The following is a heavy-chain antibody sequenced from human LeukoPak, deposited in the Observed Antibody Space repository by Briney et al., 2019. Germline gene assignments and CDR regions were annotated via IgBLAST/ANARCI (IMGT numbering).Heavy chain of an antibody. J-gene: IGHJ4*02. D-gene: IGHD3-10*01. CDR2: ISGSGGST. CDR1: GFTFSSYA. Sequence: PGGSLRLSCAASGFTFSSYAMRWVRQAPGKGLEWVSGISGSGGSTHYADSVKGRFTISRDSSENTLYLQMNSLRVEDTAVYYCARVGYYSSGPFSYFDYWGQGTLVTVSS. CDR3: ARVGYYSSGPFSYFDY. V-gene: IGHV3-23*01.